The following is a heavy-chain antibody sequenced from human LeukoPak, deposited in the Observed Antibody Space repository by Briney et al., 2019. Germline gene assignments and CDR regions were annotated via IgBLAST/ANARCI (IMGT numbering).Heavy chain of an antibody. CDR1: GFTFSSYA. V-gene: IGHV3-23*01. CDR3: AKDITIFGVVRAFDY. J-gene: IGHJ4*02. CDR2: ISGSGGST. Sequence: GGSLRLSCAASGFTFSSYAMSWVRQAPGKGLEWVSAISGSGGSTYYADSVKGRFTISRDNSKNTLYLQMNSLRAEDTAVYYCAKDITIFGVVRAFDYWGQGTLVTVSS. D-gene: IGHD3-3*01.